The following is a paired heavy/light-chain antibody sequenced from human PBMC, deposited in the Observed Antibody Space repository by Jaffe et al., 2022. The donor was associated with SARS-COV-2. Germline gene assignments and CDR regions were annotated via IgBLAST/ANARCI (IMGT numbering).Heavy chain of an antibody. Sequence: EVQLLESGGGLVQPGGSLRLSCAASGFTFSSYAMSWVRQAPGKGLEWVSAISGSGGSTYYADSVKGRFTISRDNSKNTLYLQMNSLRAEDTAVYYCAKGSDYYDSSGYYYGYYGMDVWGQGTTVTVSS. CDR3: AKGSDYYDSSGYYYGYYGMDV. J-gene: IGHJ6*02. V-gene: IGHV3-23*01. D-gene: IGHD3-22*01. CDR1: GFTFSSYA. CDR2: ISGSGGST.
Light chain of an antibody. J-gene: IGKJ4*01. V-gene: IGKV4-1*01. CDR1: QSVLYSSNNKNY. Sequence: DIVMTQSPDSLAVSLGERATINCKSSQSVLYSSNNKNYLAWYQQKPGQPPKLLIYWASTRESGVPDRFSGSGSGTDFTLTISSLQAEDVAVYYCQQYYSTLLTFGGGTKVEIK. CDR3: QQYYSTLLT. CDR2: WAS.